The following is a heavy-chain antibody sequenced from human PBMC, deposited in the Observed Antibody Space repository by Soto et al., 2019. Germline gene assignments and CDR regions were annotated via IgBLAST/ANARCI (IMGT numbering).Heavy chain of an antibody. Sequence: QVQLQESGPGLVKPSQTISLTCTVSGGSISSGHYYWSWLRQPPGKGLEWIGYIFYSGTTYYNQYLKSLVTISVDTSKNPFSLKLSSVTAADPPGYYCARASPVVTDVWGQGTKVNVSS. D-gene: IGHD5-18*01. CDR1: GGSISSGHYY. V-gene: IGHV4-30-4*01. CDR2: IFYSGTT. CDR3: ARASPVVTDV. J-gene: IGHJ6*02.